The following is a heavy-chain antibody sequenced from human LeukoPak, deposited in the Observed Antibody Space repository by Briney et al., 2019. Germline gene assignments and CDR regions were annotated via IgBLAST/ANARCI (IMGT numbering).Heavy chain of an antibody. CDR2: IYTSGST. V-gene: IGHV4-4*07. J-gene: IGHJ4*02. CDR1: GVSISSYY. D-gene: IGHD6-25*01. Sequence: PSETLSLTCTVSGVSISSYYWSWLRQPAGKGLDWIGRIYTSGSTNYNPSLKSRVTMSVDTSKNQFSLKLSSVTAADTAVYYCARVSPMSGGSYDYWGQGTLVTVSS. CDR3: ARVSPMSGGSYDY.